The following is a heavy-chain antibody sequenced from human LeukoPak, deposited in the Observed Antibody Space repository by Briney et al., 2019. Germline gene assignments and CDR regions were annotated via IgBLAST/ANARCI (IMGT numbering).Heavy chain of an antibody. CDR3: TRSLGVVIHGGMDV. J-gene: IGHJ6*02. Sequence: PSETLSLTCTVSGGSISSYHWSWIRQPPGKGLQWIGHIYYTGSTNYNPSLKSRLTISLDTSKNQFSLKLSSVTAADTAAYYCTRSLGVVIHGGMDVWGQGTTVTVSS. V-gene: IGHV4-59*01. CDR1: GGSISSYH. CDR2: IYYTGST. D-gene: IGHD3-3*01.